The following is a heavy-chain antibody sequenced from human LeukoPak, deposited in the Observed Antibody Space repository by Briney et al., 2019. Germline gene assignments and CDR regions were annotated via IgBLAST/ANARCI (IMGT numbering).Heavy chain of an antibody. CDR3: ARVWGSDEVAGNDP. CDR2: INPNSGDT. V-gene: IGHV1-2*06. CDR1: GYTFTGYY. J-gene: IGHJ5*02. Sequence: ASVKVSCKPSGYTFTGYYMLWVRQAPGQGLEWMGRINPNSGDTNYAQKFQGRVTMTRDTSISTAYMELSRLTSDDTAVYYCARVWGSDEVAGNDPWGQGTLVTVSS. D-gene: IGHD6-19*01.